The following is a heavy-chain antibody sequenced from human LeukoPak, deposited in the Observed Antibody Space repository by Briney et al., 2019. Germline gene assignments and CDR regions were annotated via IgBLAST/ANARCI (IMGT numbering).Heavy chain of an antibody. Sequence: SETLSLTCTVSGAALNSHDWSWSRQSAGQERGGRGGFYICGTTNYNSSLQSRVTMSADTSQNQFTLTLTSLTASPPPVYPCTRALNQPPGTCYCDFWGQGTLVTVSS. CDR2: FYICGTT. CDR3: TRALNQPPGTCYCDF. J-gene: IGHJ4*02. D-gene: IGHD2-21*01. CDR1: GAALNSHD. V-gene: IGHV4-4*07.